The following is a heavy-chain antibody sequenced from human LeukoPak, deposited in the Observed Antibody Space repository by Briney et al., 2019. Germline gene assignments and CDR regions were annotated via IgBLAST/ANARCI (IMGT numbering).Heavy chain of an antibody. Sequence: GGSLRLSCGVSGFAFRDWWMSWVRQAPGKGLEYVANIKEDGSENNYMDSAKGRFTISRDNAKNSLYLQMNSLRAEDTGIYYCVRGGWLDDWGQGTLVTVSS. CDR3: VRGGWLDD. D-gene: IGHD2-15*01. V-gene: IGHV3-7*03. CDR1: GFAFRDWW. CDR2: IKEDGSEN. J-gene: IGHJ4*02.